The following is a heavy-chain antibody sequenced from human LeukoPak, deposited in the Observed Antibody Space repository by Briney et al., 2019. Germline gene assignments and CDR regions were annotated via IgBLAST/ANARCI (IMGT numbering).Heavy chain of an antibody. Sequence: GGSLRLSCAASGFTFSSYAMNWVRQAPGKGLEWVGFIRSKAYGETADYAASVKGRFTISRDDSKAIAYLQMNSLKTEDTAVYHCTRDRGAYNLYDYWGRGTLVTVSS. V-gene: IGHV3-49*04. CDR2: IRSKAYGETA. CDR1: GFTFSSYA. D-gene: IGHD1-1*01. J-gene: IGHJ4*02. CDR3: TRDRGAYNLYDY.